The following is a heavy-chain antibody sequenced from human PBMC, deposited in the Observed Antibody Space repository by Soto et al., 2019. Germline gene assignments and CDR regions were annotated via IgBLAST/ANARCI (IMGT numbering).Heavy chain of an antibody. CDR3: AKGGRYRYYYGSGSYPMDV. CDR1: GFTFSSYA. D-gene: IGHD3-10*01. Sequence: GGSLRLSCAASGFTFSSYAMSWVRQAPGKGLEWVSAISGSGGSTYYADSVKGRFTISRDNSKNTLYLQMNSLRAEDTAVYYCAKGGRYRYYYGSGSYPMDVWGKGPTVT. CDR2: ISGSGGST. V-gene: IGHV3-23*01. J-gene: IGHJ6*03.